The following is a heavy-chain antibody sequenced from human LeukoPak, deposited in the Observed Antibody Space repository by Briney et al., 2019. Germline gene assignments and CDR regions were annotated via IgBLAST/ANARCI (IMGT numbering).Heavy chain of an antibody. V-gene: IGHV3-11*01. CDR3: ARDHYYDSSGYFLGY. D-gene: IGHD3-22*01. J-gene: IGHJ4*02. CDR1: GFTFNDYY. CDR2: ISSSGSTI. Sequence: GGSLRLSCAASGFTFNDYYMSWIRQAPGKGLEWVSYISSSGSTIYYADSVKGRFTISRDNAKNSLYLQMNSLRAEDTAVYYCARDHYYDSSGYFLGYWGQGTLVTVSS.